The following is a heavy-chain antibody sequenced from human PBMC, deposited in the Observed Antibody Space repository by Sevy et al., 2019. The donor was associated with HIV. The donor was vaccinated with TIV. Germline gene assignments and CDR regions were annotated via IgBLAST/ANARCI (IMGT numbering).Heavy chain of an antibody. CDR3: APTQNYYDSSGHDY. Sequence: GGSLRLSCAASGFTFSSYAMSWVRQAPGKGLEWVSAISGSGGSTYYADSVKGRFTISRDNSKNTLYLQMNSLRAEDTAVYYCAPTQNYYDSSGHDYWGQGTLVTVSS. J-gene: IGHJ4*02. V-gene: IGHV3-23*01. CDR2: ISGSGGST. CDR1: GFTFSSYA. D-gene: IGHD3-22*01.